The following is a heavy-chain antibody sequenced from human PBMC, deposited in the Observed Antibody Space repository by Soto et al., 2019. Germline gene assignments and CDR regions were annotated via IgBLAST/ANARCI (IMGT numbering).Heavy chain of an antibody. CDR2: ISYDGSSK. V-gene: IGHV3-30-3*01. CDR1: GFTFSNYA. CDR3: ARRQQSSLRGFVGDWFDP. J-gene: IGHJ5*02. Sequence: QVQLVESGGGVVQPGRSLRLSCAASGFTFSNYAMHWVRQAPGKGLEWVSVISYDGSSKTYGDSLKGRFTISRDNSKSTLYLQMNSLRPEDTAVYYCARRQQSSLRGFVGDWFDPWGQGTLVTVSS. D-gene: IGHD5-12*01.